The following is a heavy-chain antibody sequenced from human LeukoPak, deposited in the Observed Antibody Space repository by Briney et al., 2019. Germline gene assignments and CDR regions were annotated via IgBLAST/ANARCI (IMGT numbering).Heavy chain of an antibody. CDR3: ARPNSSGYPYYFDY. V-gene: IGHV4-34*01. J-gene: IGHJ4*02. CDR2: IYYSGST. Sequence: SETLSLTCAVYGGSFSGYYWSWIRQPPGKGLEWIGSIYYSGSTYYNPSLKSRVSISVDTSKNQFSLNLTSVTAADTAVYYCARPNSSGYPYYFDYWGQGTLVTVSS. D-gene: IGHD3-22*01. CDR1: GGSFSGYY.